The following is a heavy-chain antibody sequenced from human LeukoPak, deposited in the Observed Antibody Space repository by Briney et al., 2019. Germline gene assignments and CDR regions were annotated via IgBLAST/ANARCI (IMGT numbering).Heavy chain of an antibody. J-gene: IGHJ3*02. CDR1: GGSFSGDY. CDR2: INHSGST. V-gene: IGHV4-34*01. CDR3: ARDKGVGDTRLGPFDI. Sequence: PSETLSLTCAVYGGSFSGDYWSWVRQPPGKGLEWIGEINHSGSTNYNPSLKSRVTISVDTSKNQFSLKLSSVTAADTAVYYCARDKGVGDTRLGPFDIWGQGTMVTVSS. D-gene: IGHD1-26*01.